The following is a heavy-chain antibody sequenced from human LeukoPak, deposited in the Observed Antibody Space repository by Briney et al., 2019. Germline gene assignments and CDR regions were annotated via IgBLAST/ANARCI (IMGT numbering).Heavy chain of an antibody. D-gene: IGHD1-26*01. CDR1: GFTLSSYE. CDR3: ARESPYDSGGSEDDY. J-gene: IGHJ4*02. Sequence: GGSLRLSCAASGFTLSSYEMNWVRQAPGKGLEWVSVTYSDGSTYYADSVRGRFIISRDSSKNTLYLQMNSLRAEDTAVYYCARESPYDSGGSEDDYWGQGTLVTVSS. V-gene: IGHV3-53*01. CDR2: TYSDGST.